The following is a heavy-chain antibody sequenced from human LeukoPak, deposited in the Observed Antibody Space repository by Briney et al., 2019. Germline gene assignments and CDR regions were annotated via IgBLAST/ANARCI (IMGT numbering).Heavy chain of an antibody. D-gene: IGHD6-6*01. CDR1: GGSISSDDYS. CDR2: IYHSGST. V-gene: IGHV4-30-2*01. J-gene: IGHJ4*02. CDR3: VREKGSILFDY. Sequence: SQTLSLTCAVSGGSISSDDYSWNWIRQPPGKAMEWIGYIYHSGSTYYDPSLKSRVTISVDRSKNQFSLNLSSVTAADTAVYYCVREKGSILFDYWGQGTLVTVSS.